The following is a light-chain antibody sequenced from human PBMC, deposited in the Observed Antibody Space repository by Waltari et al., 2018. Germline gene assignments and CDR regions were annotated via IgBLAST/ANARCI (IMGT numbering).Light chain of an antibody. CDR2: DNN. Sequence: QSVLTQPPSVSAAPGQTVTISCSGSSSNIASNYVSWYQHLPGTAPKLLIYDNNKRRAEIPDRFSGSKAGTSATLGITGLQTGDDADYYCGTWDSSLSAWVFGGGTKLAVL. V-gene: IGLV1-51*01. J-gene: IGLJ3*02. CDR1: SSNIASNY. CDR3: GTWDSSLSAWV.